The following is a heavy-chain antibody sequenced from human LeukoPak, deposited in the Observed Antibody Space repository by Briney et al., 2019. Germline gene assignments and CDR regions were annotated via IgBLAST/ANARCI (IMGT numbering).Heavy chain of an antibody. CDR2: ISHSGIST. D-gene: IGHD6-19*01. CDR3: AKQVAVAGIDY. V-gene: IGHV3-23*01. CDR1: GFTFSDFD. J-gene: IGHJ4*02. Sequence: GGSLRLSCAASGFTFSDFDMNWVRQAPGKGPEWVSHISHSGISTYYADSVKGRFTVPRDNSKNTLYLQMNSLRAEDTALYYCAKQVAVAGIDYWGQGTLVTVSS.